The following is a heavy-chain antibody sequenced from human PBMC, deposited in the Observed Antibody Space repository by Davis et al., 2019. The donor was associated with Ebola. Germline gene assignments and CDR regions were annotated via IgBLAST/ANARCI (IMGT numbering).Heavy chain of an antibody. CDR2: IYYSGST. D-gene: IGHD3-22*01. J-gene: IGHJ6*02. V-gene: IGHV4-31*03. CDR3: ARNYYDSSGYLLYYYGMDV. Sequence: SETLSLTCTVSGGSISSGGYYWSWIRQHPGKGLEWIGYIYYSGSTYYTPSLKSRVTISVDTSQNQFSLKLSSVTAADTAVYSCARNYYDSSGYLLYYYGMDVWGQGTTVTVSS. CDR1: GGSISSGGYY.